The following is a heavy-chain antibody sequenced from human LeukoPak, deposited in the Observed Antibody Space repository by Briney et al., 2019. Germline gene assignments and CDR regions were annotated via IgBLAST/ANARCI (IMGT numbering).Heavy chain of an antibody. Sequence: SETLSLTCAVYGESFSGYYWSWIRQPPGRGLEWIGEINHSGSTSYSASLKSRVTISVDTSKNQFSLKLNSVTAADTAVYYCARHIPGNPYFDYWGQGTLVTVSS. D-gene: IGHD2-21*01. V-gene: IGHV4-34*01. J-gene: IGHJ4*02. CDR2: INHSGST. CDR3: ARHIPGNPYFDY. CDR1: GESFSGYY.